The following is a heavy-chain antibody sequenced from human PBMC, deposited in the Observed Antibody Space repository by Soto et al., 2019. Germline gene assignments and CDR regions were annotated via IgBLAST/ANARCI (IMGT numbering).Heavy chain of an antibody. CDR2: ISSTTNYI. V-gene: IGHV3-21*06. Sequence: LRLSCAASGFTFTRYSMNLVRQAPGKGLEWVASISSTTNYIYYGESLKGRLTISRDNAKNSMYLQMNTLRAEDTAVYYCARESEDLSSNLDYWGQGTLVTVSS. J-gene: IGHJ4*02. CDR3: ARESEDLSSNLDY. CDR1: GFTFTRYS.